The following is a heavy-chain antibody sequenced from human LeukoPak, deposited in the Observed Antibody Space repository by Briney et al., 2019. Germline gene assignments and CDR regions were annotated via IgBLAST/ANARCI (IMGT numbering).Heavy chain of an antibody. V-gene: IGHV3-21*01. CDR1: GFTFSTYT. CDR3: ARDGPYCGANCLFDY. Sequence: GGSLRLSCAASGFTFSTYTMNWVRQAPGKGPEWVSSITSSSSYMYYSDSVKGRFAISRDNAQKSLFLQMNSLRAEDTAVYYCARDGPYCGANCLFDYWGQGILVTVSS. CDR2: ITSSSSYM. D-gene: IGHD2-21*01. J-gene: IGHJ4*02.